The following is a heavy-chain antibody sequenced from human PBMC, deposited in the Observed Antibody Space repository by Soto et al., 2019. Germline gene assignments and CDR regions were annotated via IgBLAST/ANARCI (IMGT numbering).Heavy chain of an antibody. Sequence: QIQLLQSGGEVKKPGASVKVSCKSSGYKFISHSITWVRQAPGQGLEWMGRISAYNGNTNYAQKLQGRATMTTDPSTNTAYMELRRPRSDDTAVYYCARGAFCGGAPGCRDMDVWGQGTTVTVSS. V-gene: IGHV1-18*01. D-gene: IGHD2-21*01. CDR3: ARGAFCGGAPGCRDMDV. CDR2: ISAYNGNT. CDR1: GYKFISHS. J-gene: IGHJ6*02.